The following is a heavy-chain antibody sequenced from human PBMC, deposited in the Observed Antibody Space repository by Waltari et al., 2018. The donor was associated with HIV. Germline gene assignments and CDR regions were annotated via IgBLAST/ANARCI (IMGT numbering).Heavy chain of an antibody. CDR1: GGLFTDAS. CDR2: IDHRGRT. V-gene: IGHV4-34*01. Sequence: VQQHQWGAGLLRPSEPLALICTVDGGLFTDASWTWIHQPPRKGLEWIGEIDHRGRTNYNPSLRSRVTISFDMSNNQFSLRLTSVTPSDSAVYFCARGTKPAPYNGWPRGAFDIWGQGTVVTVSS. D-gene: IGHD5-12*01. CDR3: ARGTKPAPYNGWPRGAFDI. J-gene: IGHJ3*02.